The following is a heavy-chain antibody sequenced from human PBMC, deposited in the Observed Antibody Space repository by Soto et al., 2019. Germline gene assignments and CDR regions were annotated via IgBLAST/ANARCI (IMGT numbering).Heavy chain of an antibody. V-gene: IGHV1-18*01. D-gene: IGHD2-15*01. J-gene: IGHJ5*02. CDR2: ISAYNGNT. CDR1: GYTFTSYG. CDR3: ARGAVVAATRDNWFDP. Sequence: ASVKVSCKASGYTFTSYGISWVRQAPGQGLEWMGWISAYNGNTNYAQKLQGRVTMTTDTSTSTAYMELRSLRSDDTAVYYCARGAVVAATRDNWFDPWGQGTLVTVSS.